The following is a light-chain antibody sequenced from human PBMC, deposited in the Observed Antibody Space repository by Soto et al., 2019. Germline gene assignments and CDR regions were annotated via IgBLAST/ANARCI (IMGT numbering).Light chain of an antibody. V-gene: IGKV3-20*01. J-gene: IGKJ1*01. CDR1: QSVSSSY. Sequence: EIVMTQSPATICVSTGAIATLSCSASQSVSSSYLAWYQQKPGQAPRLLIYGASNRATGIPDRFSGSGSGTDFTLTISRLEPEDFAVYHCKQYDDSMTFGKGHTGDIK. CDR2: GAS. CDR3: KQYDDSMT.